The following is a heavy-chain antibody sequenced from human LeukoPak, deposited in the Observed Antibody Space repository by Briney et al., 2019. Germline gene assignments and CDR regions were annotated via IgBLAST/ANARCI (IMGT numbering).Heavy chain of an antibody. CDR2: ISSSGSTI. V-gene: IGHV3-11*01. J-gene: IGHJ4*02. CDR1: GFTFSDYY. CDR3: ARVKVRGVIPPKTLDY. Sequence: PGGSLRLSCAASGFTFSDYYMSWIRQAPGKGLEWVSYISSSGSTIYYADSVKGRFTISRDNAKNSLYLQMNSLRAEDTAVYYCARVKVRGVIPPKTLDYWGQGTLVTVSS. D-gene: IGHD3-10*01.